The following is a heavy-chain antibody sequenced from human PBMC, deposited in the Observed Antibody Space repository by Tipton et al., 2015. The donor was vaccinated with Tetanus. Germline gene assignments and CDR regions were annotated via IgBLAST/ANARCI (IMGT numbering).Heavy chain of an antibody. CDR3: ARDDILTRVGFDWWDAFDI. D-gene: IGHD3-9*01. Sequence: TLSLTCAVYGGSFSLYSWTWIRQPPGKGLEWIGEINHSGSTNYNPSLKSRVTISVDTSKNQFSLKVSSVTAADTAVYYCARDDILTRVGFDWWDAFDIWGQGTMVTVSS. V-gene: IGHV4-34*01. J-gene: IGHJ3*02. CDR1: GGSFSLYS. CDR2: INHSGST.